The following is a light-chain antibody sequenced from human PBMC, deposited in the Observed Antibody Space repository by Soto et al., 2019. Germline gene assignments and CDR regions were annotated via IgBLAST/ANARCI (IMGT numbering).Light chain of an antibody. CDR1: QSIDTW. CDR2: KAS. J-gene: IGKJ1*01. CDR3: QQYNSYSAGT. V-gene: IGKV1-5*03. Sequence: DIQMTQSPSTLSASVGDRVTITCRASQSIDTWLAWYQQKPGRVPNLQIYKASTLESGVPSRFSGSGSGTEFTLTISSLQPDDVGTYYCQQYNSYSAGTFGQGTKVEIK.